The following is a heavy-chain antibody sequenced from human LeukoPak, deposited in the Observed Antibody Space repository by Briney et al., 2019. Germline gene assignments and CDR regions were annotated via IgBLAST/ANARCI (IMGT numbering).Heavy chain of an antibody. CDR2: INHSGST. CDR3: ARAKYYDFWSGLNWFDP. V-gene: IGHV4-34*01. CDR1: GGSFSGYY. Sequence: SETLSLTCAVYGGSFSGYYWSWIRQPPGKGLEWIGEINHSGSTNYNPSLKSRVTISVDTSKNQFSLKLSSVTAADTAVYYCARAKYYDFWSGLNWFDPWGQGTLVTVSS. J-gene: IGHJ5*02. D-gene: IGHD3-3*01.